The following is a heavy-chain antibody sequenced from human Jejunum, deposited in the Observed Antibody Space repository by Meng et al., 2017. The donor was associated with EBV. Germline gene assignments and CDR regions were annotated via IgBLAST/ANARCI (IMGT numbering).Heavy chain of an antibody. CDR3: ARDADVSGRFSYFDY. CDR2: MMTGGSFR. V-gene: IGHV3-33*01. Sequence: LAGSGARVVECGVSVSIFGVASGFSFGYYGMNWVGQAPGKGLGWVEGMMTGGSFRPTEDSLRGRFAISIDNSKNTMYLKMDSMRVADTAVYYCARDADVSGRFSYFDYWGQGTLVTVSS. J-gene: IGHJ4*02. CDR1: GFSFGYYG. D-gene: IGHD1-26*01.